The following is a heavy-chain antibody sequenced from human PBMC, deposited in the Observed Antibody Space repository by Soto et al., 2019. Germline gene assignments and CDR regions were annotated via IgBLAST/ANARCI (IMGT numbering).Heavy chain of an antibody. V-gene: IGHV3-23*01. CDR3: AKDTVMGGGGVFDY. Sequence: PGGALRVSSAPSGVLFINYDMSWVRQARGKGLEWVSAISGSGADTYYTESVKGRFTISRDNFKNTLYLQMNSLRAEDTAVYYCAKDTVMGGGGVFDYWAQVSLFTLSS. J-gene: IGHJ4*02. CDR2: ISGSGADT. D-gene: IGHD3-16*01. CDR1: GVLFINYD.